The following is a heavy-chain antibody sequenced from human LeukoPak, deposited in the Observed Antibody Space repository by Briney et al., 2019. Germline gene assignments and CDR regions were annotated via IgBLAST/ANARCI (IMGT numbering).Heavy chain of an antibody. V-gene: IGHV1-8*01. CDR3: ATGLSYCILLWSYNCYYYMDF. Sequence: GASVKVSCKASGYTFTSYDINWVRQAPGQGLEWMGWMNPNSGNTGYAQKFQGRVTMTRNTSISTAYMELSSLRSEDTAVEYCATGLSYCILLWSYNCYYYMDFWGKGTTVTVSS. CDR2: MNPNSGNT. CDR1: GYTFTSYD. J-gene: IGHJ6*03. D-gene: IGHD3-10*01.